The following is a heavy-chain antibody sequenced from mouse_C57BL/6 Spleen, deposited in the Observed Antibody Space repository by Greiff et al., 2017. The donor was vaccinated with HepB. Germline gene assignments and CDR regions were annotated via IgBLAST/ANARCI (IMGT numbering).Heavy chain of an antibody. J-gene: IGHJ4*01. V-gene: IGHV2-3*01. Sequence: VQLVESGPGLVAPSQSLSITCTVSGFSLTSYGVSWVRQPPGKGLEWLGVIWGDGSTNYHSALISRLSISKDNSKSQVFLKLNSLQTDDTATYYCAKRGIYYDYDGDYYAMDYWGQGTSVTVSS. CDR1: GFSLTSYG. CDR2: IWGDGST. D-gene: IGHD2-4*01. CDR3: AKRGIYYDYDGDYYAMDY.